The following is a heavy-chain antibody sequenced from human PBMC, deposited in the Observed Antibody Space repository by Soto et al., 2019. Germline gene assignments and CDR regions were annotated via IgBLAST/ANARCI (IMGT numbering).Heavy chain of an antibody. Sequence: QVQLQESGPGLVKPSQTLSLTCSVSGGSISSGYYYWSWIRQPPGKGREWIGKIYYSGNTYYNPTIKSRLIISIDTTKNQCCLQPGSVTPADTTVYYCASSSLSGMDVWGQSTTATASS. CDR1: GGSISSGYYY. CDR3: ASSSLSGMDV. V-gene: IGHV4-30-4*01. J-gene: IGHJ6*02. CDR2: IYYSGNT. D-gene: IGHD2-2*01.